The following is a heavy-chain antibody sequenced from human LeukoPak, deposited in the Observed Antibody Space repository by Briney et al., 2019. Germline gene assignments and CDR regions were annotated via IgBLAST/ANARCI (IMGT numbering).Heavy chain of an antibody. Sequence: GGSLRLSCAASGFTFRTYAMTWVRQAPGKGLEWVAALSGSGETTHYADSVKGWFTVSRDNSKSILYLQMNSLRAEDTAIYYCVIGEATPYCCGSGRYFYFDVWGQGTLVTVSS. CDR1: GFTFRTYA. CDR2: LSGSGETT. D-gene: IGHD3-10*01. J-gene: IGHJ4*02. V-gene: IGHV3-23*01. CDR3: VIGEATPYCCGSGRYFYFDV.